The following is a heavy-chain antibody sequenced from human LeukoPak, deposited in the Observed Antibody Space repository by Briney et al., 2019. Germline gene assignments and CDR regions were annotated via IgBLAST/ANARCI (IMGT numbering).Heavy chain of an antibody. D-gene: IGHD2-8*01. CDR2: ISAYNGNT. Sequence: ASVKVSCKASGYTFTSYGISWVRPAPGQGLEWMGWISAYNGNTNYAQKLQGRVTMTEDTSTDTAYMELSSLRSEDTAVYYCATNLFSNAFDIWGQGTMVTVSS. CDR1: GYTFTSYG. CDR3: ATNLFSNAFDI. J-gene: IGHJ3*02. V-gene: IGHV1-18*01.